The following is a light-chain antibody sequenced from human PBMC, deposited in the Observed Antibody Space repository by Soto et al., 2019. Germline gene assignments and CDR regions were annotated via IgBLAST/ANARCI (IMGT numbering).Light chain of an antibody. Sequence: DIVLTQSPATLSVSPGERATLSCRASQSVGNNLAWYQQKPGQAPRLLIYGASSRATGIPDRFSGSGSGTDFTLTISRLEPEDFAVYYCHQYDSWTFGQGTKVDI. CDR2: GAS. V-gene: IGKV3-20*01. CDR1: QSVGNN. J-gene: IGKJ1*01. CDR3: HQYDSWT.